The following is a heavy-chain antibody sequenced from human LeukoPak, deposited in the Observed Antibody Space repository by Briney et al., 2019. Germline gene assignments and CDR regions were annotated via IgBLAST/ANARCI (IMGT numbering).Heavy chain of an antibody. J-gene: IGHJ3*02. CDR1: GFSFSSYS. V-gene: IGHV3-21*01. Sequence: GGSLRLSCAGTGFSFSSYSMNWVRQAPGKGLEWVSSISSSSSYIYYADSVKGRFTISRDNAKNSLYLQMNSLRAEDTAVYYCARVGYSYGPRDGAFDIWGQGTMVTVSS. CDR2: ISSSSSYI. CDR3: ARVGYSYGPRDGAFDI. D-gene: IGHD5-18*01.